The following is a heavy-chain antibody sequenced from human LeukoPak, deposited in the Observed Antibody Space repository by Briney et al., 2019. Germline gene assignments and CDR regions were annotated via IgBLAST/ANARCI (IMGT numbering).Heavy chain of an antibody. CDR1: GGSFSGYY. CDR2: INHSGST. Sequence: SETLSLTCAVYGGSFSGYYWSWIRQPPGKGLEWIGEINHSGSTNYNPSLKSRVIISVDTSKNQFSLKLSSVTAADTAVYYCARVHSSGYYPYWGQETLVTVSS. J-gene: IGHJ4*02. CDR3: ARVHSSGYYPY. D-gene: IGHD3-22*01. V-gene: IGHV4-34*01.